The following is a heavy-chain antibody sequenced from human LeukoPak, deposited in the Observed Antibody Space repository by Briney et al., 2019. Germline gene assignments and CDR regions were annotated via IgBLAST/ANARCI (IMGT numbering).Heavy chain of an antibody. Sequence: PGGSLRLSCAASGFTFSSYAMSWVRQAPGMGLEWVSTVSGGGGTTYYADSVKGRFTTSRDNSKNTLFLQMNSLRAEDTAIYYCAKDMGYCSSATCYGLDYWGQGTLVTVSS. J-gene: IGHJ4*02. CDR3: AKDMGYCSSATCYGLDY. CDR2: VSGGGGTT. V-gene: IGHV3-23*01. D-gene: IGHD2-2*01. CDR1: GFTFSSYA.